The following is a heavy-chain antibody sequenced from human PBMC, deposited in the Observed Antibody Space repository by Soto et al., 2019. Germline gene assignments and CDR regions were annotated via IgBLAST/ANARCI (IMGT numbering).Heavy chain of an antibody. Sequence: PSETLSLTCTVSGGSISSYYWSWIRQPPGKGLAWIGYIYYSGSTNYNPSLKSRVTISVDTSKNQFSLKLSSVTAADTAVYYCVKGRGVYGDYHYFECWGQGTLVTVAS. V-gene: IGHV4-59*01. CDR2: IYYSGST. J-gene: IGHJ4*02. D-gene: IGHD4-17*01. CDR3: VKGRGVYGDYHYFEC. CDR1: GGSISSYY.